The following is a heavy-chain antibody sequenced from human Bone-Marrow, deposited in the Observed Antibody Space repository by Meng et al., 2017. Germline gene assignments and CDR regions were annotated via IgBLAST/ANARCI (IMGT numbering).Heavy chain of an antibody. J-gene: IGHJ5*02. Sequence: HAQLHESGPGLVKTSETLSLTCTVSGGSISSYYWSWIRQPAGKGLEWIGRIYTSGSTNYNPSLKSRVTISVDTSKNQFSLKLSSVTAADTAVYYCARVGVVVITPNWFDPWGQGTLVTVSS. CDR3: ARVGVVVITPNWFDP. CDR1: GGSISSYY. V-gene: IGHV4-4*07. CDR2: IYTSGST. D-gene: IGHD3-22*01.